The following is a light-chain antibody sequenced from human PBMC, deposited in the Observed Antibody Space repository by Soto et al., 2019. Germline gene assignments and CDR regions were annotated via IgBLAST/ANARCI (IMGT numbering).Light chain of an antibody. Sequence: DIQMTQSPSSLSASVGDRVTITCRASQSISSYLNWYQQKPGKAPKLLIYAASSLQSGVPSRFSGSGSGTDFTLTISSLQPEDFAPYYCQQSYSTRGAFGQGTKVEIK. V-gene: IGKV1-39*01. J-gene: IGKJ1*01. CDR2: AAS. CDR1: QSISSY. CDR3: QQSYSTRGA.